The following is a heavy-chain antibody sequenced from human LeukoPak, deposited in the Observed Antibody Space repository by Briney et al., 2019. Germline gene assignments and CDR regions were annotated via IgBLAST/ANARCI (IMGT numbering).Heavy chain of an antibody. Sequence: PSETLSLTCAVSGGSISSFFWSWIRQPAGKGLELIGRIYSSGSTNYNPSLKSRVTMSVDTSKNQFSLKLSSVTAADTAVYYCARENGDYYYAMDVWGQGTTVTVSS. CDR3: ARENGDYYYAMDV. V-gene: IGHV4-4*07. D-gene: IGHD4-17*01. CDR2: IYSSGST. CDR1: GGSISSFF. J-gene: IGHJ6*02.